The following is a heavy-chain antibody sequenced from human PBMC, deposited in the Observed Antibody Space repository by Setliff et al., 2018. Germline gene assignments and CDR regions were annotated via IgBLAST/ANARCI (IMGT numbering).Heavy chain of an antibody. CDR3: AKHLGAQRIADPGALVS. V-gene: IGHV4-61*09. Sequence: TLSLTCTVSGDSISSRRNYWGWFRQPAGKELEWIGQIYSGKTFYNPSLESRAYIFVDTSKNQLSLRLTSVTAADTGLYYCAKHLGAQRIADPGALVSWGQGAQVTVSS. CDR2: IYSGKT. CDR1: GDSISSRRNY. J-gene: IGHJ4*02. D-gene: IGHD6-13*01.